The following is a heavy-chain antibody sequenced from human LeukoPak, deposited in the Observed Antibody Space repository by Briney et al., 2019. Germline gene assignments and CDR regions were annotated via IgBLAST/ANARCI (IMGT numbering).Heavy chain of an antibody. D-gene: IGHD3-22*01. Sequence: SETLSLTCTVSGGSITGSYWTWIRQSPGKGLEWIGYIYYSGTTNYNPSPRSRVTISVDTSNKQFSLKLRSVTAADTAVFYCARSKVTYYYDAGGSYYFDYWGQGALVTVSS. V-gene: IGHV4-59*01. J-gene: IGHJ4*02. CDR3: ARSKVTYYYDAGGSYYFDY. CDR1: GGSITGSY. CDR2: IYYSGTT.